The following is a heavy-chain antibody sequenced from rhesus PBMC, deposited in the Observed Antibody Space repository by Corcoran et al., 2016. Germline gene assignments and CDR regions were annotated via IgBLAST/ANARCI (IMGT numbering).Heavy chain of an antibody. J-gene: IGHJ4*01. V-gene: IGHV4-106*01. CDR3: ASRSSSGWCYFDY. D-gene: IGHD6-31*01. Sequence: VQLQESVPGLVTPSETLSLTCAVSGGSISDDHYWSWLRQPPGKGLEWIGYIYGGSGGTNYNPSLNNRVTISMDTSKKQFSLKLRSVTAADTAVYYCASRSSSGWCYFDYWGQGVLVTVSS. CDR2: IYGGSGGT. CDR1: GGSISDDHY.